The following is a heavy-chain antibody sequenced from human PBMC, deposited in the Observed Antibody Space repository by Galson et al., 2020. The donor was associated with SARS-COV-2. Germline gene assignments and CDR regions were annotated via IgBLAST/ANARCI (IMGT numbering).Heavy chain of an antibody. J-gene: IGHJ6*03. Sequence: GESLKISCAASGFTFSSYAMHWVRQAPGKGLEWVAVISYDGSNKYYADSVKGRFTISRDNSKNTLYLQMNSLISEDTAGYYCAMEYYYYYMDVWGKGTTVTVSS. V-gene: IGHV3-30*01. D-gene: IGHD3-3*01. CDR1: GFTFSSYA. CDR2: ISYDGSNK. CDR3: AMEYYYYYMDV.